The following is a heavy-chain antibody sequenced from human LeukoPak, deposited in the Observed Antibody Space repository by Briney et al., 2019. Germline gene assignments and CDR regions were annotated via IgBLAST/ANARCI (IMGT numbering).Heavy chain of an antibody. J-gene: IGHJ4*02. CDR2: ISSSGSTI. CDR1: GFTFSDYY. V-gene: IGHV3-11*04. D-gene: IGHD5-18*01. CDR3: ATMDTAMVPVDY. Sequence: GGSLRLSCAASGFTFSDYYMSWIRQAPGKGLEWVSNISSSGSTIYYADSVKGRFTISRDNAKNSLYLQMNSLRAEDTAVYYCATMDTAMVPVDYWGQGTLVTVSS.